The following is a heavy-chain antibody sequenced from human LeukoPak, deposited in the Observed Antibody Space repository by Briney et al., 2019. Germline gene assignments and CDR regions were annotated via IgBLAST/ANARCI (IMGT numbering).Heavy chain of an antibody. CDR3: ARGYCSTISCPYIWFDP. CDR2: IYHTGST. D-gene: IGHD2-2*01. CDR1: GYSISSGYY. Sequence: SETLSLTCTVSGYSISSGYYWAWIRPPPGKGLEWIGNIYHTGSTNYKSPLKSRAAISLDTSKNQFSLKLNSVTAADTAVYYCARGYCSTISCPYIWFDPWGQGTLVTVSS. V-gene: IGHV4-38-2*02. J-gene: IGHJ5*02.